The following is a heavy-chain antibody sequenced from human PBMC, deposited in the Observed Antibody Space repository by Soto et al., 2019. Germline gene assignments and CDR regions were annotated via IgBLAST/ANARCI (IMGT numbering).Heavy chain of an antibody. CDR1: GFIFSSYG. Sequence: EVQLVESGGGLVQPGGSLRLSCAASGFIFSSYGMNWVRLAPGRGLEWVSCISSNSTYIEYADSVKGRFTISRDNAKNSLLLHMNSLRSEGTAVYDWTRDRSPGIVWAECALWAQGAVVTASS. CDR2: ISSNSTYI. CDR3: TRDRSPGIVWAECAL. D-gene: IGHD3-16*01. V-gene: IGHV3-21*01. J-gene: IGHJ4*02.